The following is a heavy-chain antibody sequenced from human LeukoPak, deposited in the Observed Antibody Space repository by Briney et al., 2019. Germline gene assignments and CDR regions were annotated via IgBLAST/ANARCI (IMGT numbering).Heavy chain of an antibody. V-gene: IGHV4-30-4*01. CDR2: IYYSGST. D-gene: IGHD2-15*01. J-gene: IGHJ4*02. Sequence: SETLSLTCTVSGGSISSGDYYWSWIRQPPGKGLEWIGYIYYSGSTYYNPSLKSRVTISVDTSKNQFSLKLSSVTAADTAVYYCARGVSIPTTPKFDFWGQGTLVTVSS. CDR3: ARGVSIPTTPKFDF. CDR1: GGSISSGDYY.